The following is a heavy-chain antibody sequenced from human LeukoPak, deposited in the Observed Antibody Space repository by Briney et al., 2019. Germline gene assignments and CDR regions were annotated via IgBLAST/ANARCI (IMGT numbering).Heavy chain of an antibody. V-gene: IGHV3-7*01. CDR1: GGSFSGYY. CDR2: IKQDGSEK. J-gene: IGHJ4*02. CDR3: ARVVVVAATPIDYFDY. D-gene: IGHD2-15*01. Sequence: ETLSLTCAVYGGSFSGYYWSWVRQAPGKGLEWVANIKQDGSEKYYVDSVKGRFTISRDNAKNSLYLQMNSLRAEDTAVYYCARVVVVAATPIDYFDYWGQGTLVTVSS.